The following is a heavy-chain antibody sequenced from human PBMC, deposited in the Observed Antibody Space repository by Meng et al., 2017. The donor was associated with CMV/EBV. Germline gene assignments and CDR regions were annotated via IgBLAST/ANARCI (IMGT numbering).Heavy chain of an antibody. CDR1: GGSISSGDYY. CDR2: IYYSGST. Sequence: VQLQESGPGLVKPSQTLSLTCTFSGGSISSGDYYWGWTRQPPGKGLEWIGYIYYSGSTYYNPSLKSRVTISVDTSKNQFSLKLSPVTAADTAVYYCARDNRRGGVDYWGQGTLVTVSS. J-gene: IGHJ4*02. V-gene: IGHV4-30-4*08. CDR3: ARDNRRGGVDY. D-gene: IGHD3-3*01.